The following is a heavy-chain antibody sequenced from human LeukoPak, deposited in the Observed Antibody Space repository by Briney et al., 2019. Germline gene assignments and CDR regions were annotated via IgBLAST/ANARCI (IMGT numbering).Heavy chain of an antibody. D-gene: IGHD3/OR15-3a*01. J-gene: IGHJ4*02. V-gene: IGHV4-39*01. CDR1: GVSISSSNSY. CDR2: IYYSGNT. CDR3: ARQTGSGLFILP. Sequence: SETLSLTCTVSGVSISSSNSYWGWIRQPPGKGLEWIGSIYYSGNTYYNASLKSQISISIDTSKNQFSLKLTSVTAADTAVYYCARQTGSGLFILPGGQGTLVTVSS.